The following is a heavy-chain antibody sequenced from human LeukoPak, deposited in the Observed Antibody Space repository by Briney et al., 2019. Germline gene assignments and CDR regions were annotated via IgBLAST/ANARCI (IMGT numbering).Heavy chain of an antibody. D-gene: IGHD6-13*01. J-gene: IGHJ6*03. CDR3: ARDGYSSSWRYYYYMDV. V-gene: IGHV4-39*02. Sequence: SETLSLTCTVSGGSISRSYYYWGWIRQPPGKGLEWVGSVYYSGKTFYSPSLESRVTISVDTSKNHFSLKLSSVTAADTAVYYCARDGYSSSWRYYYYMDVWGKGTTVTVSS. CDR2: VYYSGKT. CDR1: GGSISRSYYY.